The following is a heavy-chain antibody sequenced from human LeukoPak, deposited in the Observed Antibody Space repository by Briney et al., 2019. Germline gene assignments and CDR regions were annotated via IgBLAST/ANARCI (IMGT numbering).Heavy chain of an antibody. J-gene: IGHJ4*02. Sequence: PGGSLRLSCAASGFTFSSYGMHWPRQAPGQGLEWVAVIWDDGSSKYYGDSVKGRFTISRDNSKNTLYLQMNSLRAEDTAVYYCAKPTRGSGSFLIDFWGQGTLVTVSS. CDR2: IWDDGSSK. CDR1: GFTFSSYG. D-gene: IGHD1-26*01. CDR3: AKPTRGSGSFLIDF. V-gene: IGHV3-33*06.